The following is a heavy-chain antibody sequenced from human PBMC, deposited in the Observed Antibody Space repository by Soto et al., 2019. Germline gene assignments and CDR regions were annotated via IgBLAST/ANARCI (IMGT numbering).Heavy chain of an antibody. CDR1: GFTFSGYP. Sequence: QVQLVESGGSVVQPGRSLRLSCAASGFTFSGYPMHWVRQAPGKGLEWVGVISYDGRNEYDADSVKGLFTISRDNSKNTLYLQMNSLRAEDTAVYYCARDGIYYGSGSYLDYWGQGTLVTVSS. J-gene: IGHJ4*02. CDR2: ISYDGRNE. V-gene: IGHV3-30*04. CDR3: ARDGIYYGSGSYLDY. D-gene: IGHD3-10*01.